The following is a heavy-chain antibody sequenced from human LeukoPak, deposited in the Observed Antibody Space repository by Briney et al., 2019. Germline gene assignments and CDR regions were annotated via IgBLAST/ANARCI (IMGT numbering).Heavy chain of an antibody. D-gene: IGHD3-10*01. J-gene: IGHJ5*02. V-gene: IGHV4-59*01. CDR2: IYYSGST. CDR3: ARGVPSSGNWFDP. CDR1: GGSISSYY. Sequence: SETLSLTCTVSGGSISSYYWSWIRQPPGKGLEWIGYIYYSGSTNYNPSRKSRVTISVDTSKNQFSLKLSSVTAADTAVYYCARGVPSSGNWFDPWGQGTLVTVSS.